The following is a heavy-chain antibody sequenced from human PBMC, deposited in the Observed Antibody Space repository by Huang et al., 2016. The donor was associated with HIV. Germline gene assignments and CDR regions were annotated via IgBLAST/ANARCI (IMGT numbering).Heavy chain of an antibody. CDR1: GYTFTDSN. CDR3: ARDWSFGSSTSPAD. CDR2: INPTRGGT. D-gene: IGHD6-6*01. Sequence: QVQLVQSGAEVTNPGASVRVSCKASGYTFTDSNIHWVRQAPGQGLEWMGWINPTRGGTIYAQRFQGRVTMTRDTTISTVHMGLRRIQSDDTAVYFCARDWSFGSSTSPADWGQGTLVTVSS. V-gene: IGHV1-2*02. J-gene: IGHJ4*02.